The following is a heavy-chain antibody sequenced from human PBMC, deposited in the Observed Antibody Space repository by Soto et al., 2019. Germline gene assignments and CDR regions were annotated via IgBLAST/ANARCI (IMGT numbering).Heavy chain of an antibody. V-gene: IGHV4-34*01. CDR2: INHSGST. D-gene: IGHD6-13*01. J-gene: IGHJ4*02. CDR3: ARESYSSSWYVDY. Sequence: RQPPGKGLEWIGEINHSGSTNYNPSLKSRVTISVDTSKNQFSLKLSSVTAADTAVYYCARESYSSSWYVDYWGQGTLVTVS.